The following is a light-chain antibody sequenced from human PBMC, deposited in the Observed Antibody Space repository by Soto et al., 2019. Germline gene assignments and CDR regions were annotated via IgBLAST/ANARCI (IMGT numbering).Light chain of an antibody. V-gene: IGKV3-20*01. Sequence: IVLTHSPGILSLSPGVRDTLSRRASQTISSNYLAWYQQKPGHAPRLLISGTSIRATGIPHRFSGSGSGIDFTLTISNLEPEDYAVFYCQQYGSSPFTFGPGTKVDIK. J-gene: IGKJ3*01. CDR2: GTS. CDR1: QTISSNY. CDR3: QQYGSSPFT.